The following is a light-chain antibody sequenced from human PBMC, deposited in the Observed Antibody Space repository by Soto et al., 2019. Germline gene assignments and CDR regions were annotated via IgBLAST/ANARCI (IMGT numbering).Light chain of an antibody. CDR1: SSNIEGNT. V-gene: IGLV1-44*01. J-gene: IGLJ7*01. CDR3: ATWDDDLSAAV. CDR2: IDH. Sequence: QSVLTQPPSLSGTPGQSVTISCSGSSSNIEGNTVHWYQHLPGTAPKLLLYIDHNRPSGIPDRFSGSKSGTSASLANSGLQFEDEADYYCATWDDDLSAAVFGGGTQLTVL.